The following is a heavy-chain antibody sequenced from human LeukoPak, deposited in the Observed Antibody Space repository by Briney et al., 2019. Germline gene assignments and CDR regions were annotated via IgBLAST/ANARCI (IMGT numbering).Heavy chain of an antibody. CDR2: ISSSGSTI. D-gene: IGHD5-18*01. Sequence: GGSLRLSCAACGFTFSDYYMSWIRQAPGKGLEWVSYISSSGSTIYYADSVKGRFTISRDNAKNSLYLQMNSLRAEDTAVYYCARVGSYGYVDFDYWGQGTLVTVSS. J-gene: IGHJ4*02. CDR1: GFTFSDYY. V-gene: IGHV3-11*04. CDR3: ARVGSYGYVDFDY.